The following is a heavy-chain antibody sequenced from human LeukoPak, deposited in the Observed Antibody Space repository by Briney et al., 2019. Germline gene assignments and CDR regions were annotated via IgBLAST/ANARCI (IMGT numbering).Heavy chain of an antibody. D-gene: IGHD6-6*01. CDR1: GGSFSSYY. J-gene: IGHJ3*02. V-gene: IGHV4-39*07. CDR3: ATDSSSYDAFDI. Sequence: PSETLSLTCAVYGGSFSSYYWGWIRQPPGKGLEWIGSIYYSGRTYYNPSLKSRVTISLDTSKNQFSLRLSSVTAADTAVYHCATDSSSYDAFDIWGQGTMVTVSS. CDR2: IYYSGRT.